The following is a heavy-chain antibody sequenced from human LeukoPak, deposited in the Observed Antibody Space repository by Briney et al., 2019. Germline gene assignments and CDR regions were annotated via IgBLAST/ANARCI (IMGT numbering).Heavy chain of an antibody. V-gene: IGHV3-23*01. Sequence: GGSLRLSCAASGFTFSSYATSWVRQAPGKGLEWVSVISGSGGSTYYADSVKGRFTISRDNSKNTLYLQMNSLRAVDTAVYYCAKTALGLNYFDYWGQGTLVTVSS. CDR3: AKTALGLNYFDY. J-gene: IGHJ4*02. D-gene: IGHD3-3*02. CDR2: ISGSGGST. CDR1: GFTFSSYA.